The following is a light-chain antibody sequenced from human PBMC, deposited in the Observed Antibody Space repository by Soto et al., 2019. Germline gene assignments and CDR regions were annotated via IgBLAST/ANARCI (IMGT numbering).Light chain of an antibody. CDR3: QHYNSYSEA. CDR2: KAS. Sequence: DIQMTQSPSTLSGSVGDRVTITCRASQGISNYLAWYQQKPGKAPKLLIYKASTLKSGVPSRFSGSGSGTEFTLTISSLQPDDFATYYCQHYNSYSEAFGQGTKVDNK. V-gene: IGKV1-5*03. CDR1: QGISNY. J-gene: IGKJ1*01.